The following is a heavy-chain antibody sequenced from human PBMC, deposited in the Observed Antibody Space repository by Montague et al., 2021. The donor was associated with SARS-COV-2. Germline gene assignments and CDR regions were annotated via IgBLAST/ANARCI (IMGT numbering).Heavy chain of an antibody. V-gene: IGHV3-23*01. CDR3: AEDSYYYGLGYGMDV. CDR2: SSGSDGGT. J-gene: IGHJ6*02. Sequence: SLRLSCAASGFTFSNSAMNWVRQAPGKGLEWVSGSSGSDGGTHYADSVKGRFTISRDNSKNVLYLQMKSLRAEDTALYYCAEDSYYYGLGYGMDVWGQGTTVTVSS. D-gene: IGHD3-10*01. CDR1: GFTFSNSA.